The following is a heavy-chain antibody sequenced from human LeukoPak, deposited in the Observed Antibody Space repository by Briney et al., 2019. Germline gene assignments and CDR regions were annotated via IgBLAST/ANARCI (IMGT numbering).Heavy chain of an antibody. CDR2: INHSGST. V-gene: IGHV4-39*07. CDR1: GGSISSSSYY. CDR3: ARSIRGRLRYLTPLDY. Sequence: SETLSLTCTVSGGSISSSSYYWGWIRQPPGKGLEWIGEINHSGSTNYNPSLKSRVTISVDTSKNQFSLKLSSVTAADTAVYYCARSIRGRLRYLTPLDYWGQGTLVTVSS. J-gene: IGHJ4*02. D-gene: IGHD4-17*01.